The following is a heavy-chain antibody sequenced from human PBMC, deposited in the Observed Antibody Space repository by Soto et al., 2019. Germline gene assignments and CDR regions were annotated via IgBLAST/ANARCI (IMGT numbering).Heavy chain of an antibody. CDR2: IKQDGSEK. CDR3: ATRSLAARPDDYFDY. CDR1: GFTFSSYW. V-gene: IGHV3-7*01. J-gene: IGHJ4*02. Sequence: GGSLRLSCAASGFTFSSYWMSWVRQAPGKGLEWVANIKQDGSEKYYVDSVKGRFTISRDNAKNSLYLQMNSLRAEDTAVYYCATRSLAARPDDYFDYWGQGTLVTVSS. D-gene: IGHD6-6*01.